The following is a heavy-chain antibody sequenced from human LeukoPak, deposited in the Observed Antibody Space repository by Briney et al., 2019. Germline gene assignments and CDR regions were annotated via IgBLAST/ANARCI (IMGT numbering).Heavy chain of an antibody. D-gene: IGHD3-16*01. V-gene: IGHV3-7*03. CDR2: IKEDGNEK. CDR3: VKDRLRFSY. CDR1: GFTFSASW. J-gene: IGHJ4*02. Sequence: GGSLRLSCTASGFTFSASWMSWVRQAPGKGLEWVANIKEDGNEKCYVDSVKGRFTISRDNAKISLYLQMNSLRAEDTAVYYCVKDRLRFSYWGQGTLVTVSS.